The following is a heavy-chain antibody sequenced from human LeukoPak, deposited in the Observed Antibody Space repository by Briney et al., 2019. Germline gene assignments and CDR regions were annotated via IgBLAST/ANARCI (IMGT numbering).Heavy chain of an antibody. V-gene: IGHV3-30-3*01. CDR3: AKAPWCSGGSCYYHFDY. Sequence: PGGSLRLSCAASGFTFSSYAMHWVRQAPGKGLEWVAVISYDGSNKYYADSVKGRFTISRDNSKNTLYLQMNSLRAEDTAVYYCAKAPWCSGGSCYYHFDYWGQGTLVTVSS. J-gene: IGHJ4*02. CDR1: GFTFSSYA. CDR2: ISYDGSNK. D-gene: IGHD2-15*01.